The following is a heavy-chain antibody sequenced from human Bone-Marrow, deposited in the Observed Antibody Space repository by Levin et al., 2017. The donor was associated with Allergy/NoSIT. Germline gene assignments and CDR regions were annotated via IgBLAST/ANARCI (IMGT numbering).Heavy chain of an antibody. Sequence: SETLSLTCTVSGGSISSYYWSWIRQPPGKGLEWIGYIYYSGSTNYNPSLKSRVTISVDTSKNQFSLKLSSVTAADTAVYYCARLRRSTVRGGYYYGMDVWGQGTTVTVSS. CDR2: IYYSGST. CDR1: GGSISSYY. CDR3: ARLRRSTVRGGYYYGMDV. V-gene: IGHV4-59*01. D-gene: IGHD4-11*01. J-gene: IGHJ6*02.